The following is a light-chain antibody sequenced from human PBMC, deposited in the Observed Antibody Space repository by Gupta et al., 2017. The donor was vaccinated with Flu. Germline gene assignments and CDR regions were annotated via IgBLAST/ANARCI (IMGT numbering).Light chain of an antibody. CDR1: QGISSY. J-gene: IGKJ4*01. V-gene: IGKV1-9*01. CDR2: AAS. CDR3: QQLNSYPLT. Sequence: PSFLSASVGDRVTITCRASQGISSYLDWYQQKPGKAPKLLIYAASTLKSGVPSRFSGSGSGTEFTLTISSLQPEDFATYYCQQLNSYPLTFGGGTKVEIK.